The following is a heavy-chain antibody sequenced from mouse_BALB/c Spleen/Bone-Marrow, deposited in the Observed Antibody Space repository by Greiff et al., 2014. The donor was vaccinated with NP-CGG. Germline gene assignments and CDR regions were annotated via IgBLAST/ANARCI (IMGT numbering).Heavy chain of an antibody. D-gene: IGHD2-1*01. CDR2: ISSGGSYT. CDR1: GFTFSSYA. CDR3: AREEGNFLAY. V-gene: IGHV5-9-4*01. Sequence: DVKLVESGGGLVKPGGSLKLSCAASGFTFSSYAMSWARQSPEKRLEWVAEISSGGSYTYYPDTVTGRFTISRDNAKNTLYLEMSSLRSEDTAMYYCAREEGNFLAYWGQGTLVTVSA. J-gene: IGHJ3*01.